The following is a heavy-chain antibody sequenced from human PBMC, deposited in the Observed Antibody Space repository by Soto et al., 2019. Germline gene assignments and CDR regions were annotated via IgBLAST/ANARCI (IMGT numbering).Heavy chain of an antibody. J-gene: IGHJ6*02. CDR1: GYTFSTYG. Sequence: EASVKVSCKVFGYTFSTYGLSWVRQAPGQGLEWMGWVSPYNGNTYYAPGLQGRVTMTTDTSTNTAYMSLRSLRSDDTAIYYCVRGGILEANRPYYYYGLDVWGQGTPVTAP. D-gene: IGHD1-1*01. V-gene: IGHV1-18*01. CDR3: VRGGILEANRPYYYYGLDV. CDR2: VSPYNGNT.